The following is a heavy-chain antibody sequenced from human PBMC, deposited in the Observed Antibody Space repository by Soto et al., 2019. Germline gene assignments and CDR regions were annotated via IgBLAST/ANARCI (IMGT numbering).Heavy chain of an antibody. J-gene: IGHJ5*02. CDR2: IYYSGST. Sequence: QVQLQESGPGLVKPSQTLSLTCTVSGGSISSGDDYWSWIRQPPGKGLEWIGYIYYSGSTYYNPYLKSRVSISVDTSKNQFSLKRSSGTAADTAVYYCARDQSDYYGSAYNWFDPWGQGTLVTVSS. D-gene: IGHD3-10*01. CDR3: ARDQSDYYGSAYNWFDP. CDR1: GGSISSGDDY. V-gene: IGHV4-30-4*01.